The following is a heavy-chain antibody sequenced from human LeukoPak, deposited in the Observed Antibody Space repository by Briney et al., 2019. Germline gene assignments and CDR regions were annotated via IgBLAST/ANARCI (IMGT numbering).Heavy chain of an antibody. D-gene: IGHD3-10*01. J-gene: IGHJ6*03. CDR3: ARTTMVRGTYYMDV. Sequence: PSETLSLTCTVSGGSISSYYWGWIRQPPGKGLEWIGYIYYSGSTNYNPSLKSRVTISVDTSKNQFSLKLSSVTAADTAVYYCARTTMVRGTYYMDVWGKGTTVTISS. CDR1: GGSISSYY. V-gene: IGHV4-59*01. CDR2: IYYSGST.